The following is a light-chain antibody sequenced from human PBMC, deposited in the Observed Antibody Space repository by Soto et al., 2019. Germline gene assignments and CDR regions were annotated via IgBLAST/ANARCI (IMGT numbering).Light chain of an antibody. Sequence: EVVMTQSPASLSASPGERVTLSCRASQNIRSSLAWYQQRPGQAPRLLIYDASTRATGIPPRFSGGGSGTEFTVTISSLQSEDFAIYYCQQYDIWPPYTFGQGTKVAIK. J-gene: IGKJ2*01. CDR1: QNIRSS. CDR3: QQYDIWPPYT. V-gene: IGKV3-15*01. CDR2: DAS.